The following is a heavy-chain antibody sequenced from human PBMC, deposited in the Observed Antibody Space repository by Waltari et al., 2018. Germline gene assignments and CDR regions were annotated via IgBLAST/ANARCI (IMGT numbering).Heavy chain of an antibody. V-gene: IGHV3-9*01. J-gene: IGHJ3*01. CDR1: GFIFDNYA. CDR2: VSWNSGNI. D-gene: IGHD2-8*02. CDR3: AKPFPLVPGAFDV. Sequence: EVQLVESGGGLVQPGRSLRLSCAASGFIFDNYAMHWVRQAPGKGLEWVSGVSWNSGNIAYADSVKGRFAISRDNAKNSLYLRMNSLRTEDTALYYCAKPFPLVPGAFDVWGQGTMVTVSS.